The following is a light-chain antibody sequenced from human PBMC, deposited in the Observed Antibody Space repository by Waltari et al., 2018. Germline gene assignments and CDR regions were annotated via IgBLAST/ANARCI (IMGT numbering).Light chain of an antibody. CDR3: QQYSSSVMYT. Sequence: FLTQAPDTLSLSPGERATLSCRASQSVSRSRLAWYQHKPGKAPRLLMYAASTRATGSQDRFSGSGSGTDFSLSISRVEPEDFAVYYCQQYSSSVMYTFGQGTKLEIK. J-gene: IGKJ2*01. V-gene: IGKV3-20*01. CDR1: QSVSRSR. CDR2: AAS.